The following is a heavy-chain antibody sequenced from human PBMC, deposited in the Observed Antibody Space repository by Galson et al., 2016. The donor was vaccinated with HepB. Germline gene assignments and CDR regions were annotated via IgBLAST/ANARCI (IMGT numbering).Heavy chain of an antibody. Sequence: ETLSLTCGVSGDSIGSSNWWNWVRQPPGKGLEWIGEIYHSGSTTYDPSLKSRVTMSVDKSKNQFSLKLSSVAAADTAVYYCARVGSWYGPFDYWGQGILVTVSS. V-gene: IGHV4-4*02. D-gene: IGHD6-13*01. CDR3: ARVGSWYGPFDY. CDR1: GDSIGSSNW. J-gene: IGHJ4*02. CDR2: IYHSGST.